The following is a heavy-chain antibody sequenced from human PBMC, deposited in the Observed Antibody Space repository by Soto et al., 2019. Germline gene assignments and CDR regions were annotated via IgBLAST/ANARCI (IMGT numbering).Heavy chain of an antibody. V-gene: IGHV4-4*02. CDR3: ARAPGGYYTNWYFDL. CDR1: GGSISSSNW. J-gene: IGHJ2*01. D-gene: IGHD3-22*01. Sequence: QVQLQESGPGLVKPSGTLSLTCAVSGGSISSSNWWSWVRQPPGKGLEWIGEIYHSGSTNYNPSLKSRFTISVDKSKNQFSLKLSSVTAADTAVYYCARAPGGYYTNWYFDLWGRGTLVTVSS. CDR2: IYHSGST.